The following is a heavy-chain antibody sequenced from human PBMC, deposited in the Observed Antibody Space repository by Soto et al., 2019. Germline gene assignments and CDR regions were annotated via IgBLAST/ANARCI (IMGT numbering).Heavy chain of an antibody. D-gene: IGHD3-22*01. Sequence: QVQLQESGPGLVKPSETLSLTCTVSGGSVSSGSYYWSWIRQPPGKGLEWIGYIYYSGSTNYNPPLNSRFTISVDTSENQFSLKLSSVTAADTAVYYCATLYYYDSSGYSDYWGQGTLVTVSS. J-gene: IGHJ4*02. V-gene: IGHV4-61*01. CDR3: ATLYYYDSSGYSDY. CDR1: GGSVSSGSYY. CDR2: IYYSGST.